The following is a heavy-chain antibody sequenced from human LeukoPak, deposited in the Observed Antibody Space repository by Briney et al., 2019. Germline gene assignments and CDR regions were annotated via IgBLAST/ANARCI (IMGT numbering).Heavy chain of an antibody. CDR1: GFTFSSYW. Sequence: GGSLRLSCAASGFTFSSYWMHWVRQAPGKGLEWVSGISASGGTTYYADSVKGRFTISRDNSKKTLYLQMNTLGTDDTAVYYCAKAPTMTTVSYWGQGTLVTVSS. J-gene: IGHJ4*02. CDR2: ISASGGTT. D-gene: IGHD4-17*01. CDR3: AKAPTMTTVSY. V-gene: IGHV3-23*01.